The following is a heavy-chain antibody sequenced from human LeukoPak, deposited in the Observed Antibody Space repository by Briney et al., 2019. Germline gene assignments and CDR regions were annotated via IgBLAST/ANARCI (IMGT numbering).Heavy chain of an antibody. CDR3: AREKVVIAATHYYGMDV. V-gene: IGHV6-1*01. Sequence: SPTLSLTFAISGDRVSTNNAAWSWIRQSPSRGLEWLGSTYYRSKWYSYYAGSVKSRIIFNPDTSKNQFSLQLNSVTPEDTAVNYCAREKVVIAATHYYGMDVWGQGTTVTVSS. CDR1: GDRVSTNNAA. J-gene: IGHJ6*02. CDR2: TYYRSKWYS. D-gene: IGHD2-15*01.